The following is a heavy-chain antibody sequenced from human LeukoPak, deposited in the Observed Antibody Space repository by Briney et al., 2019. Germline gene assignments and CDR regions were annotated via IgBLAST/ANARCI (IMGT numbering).Heavy chain of an antibody. Sequence: SETLSLTCAVYVRSFSGYYWSWIRQPPGKGLEWIGEINHSGSTNYNPSLKSRVTISVDTSKNQFSLKLSSVTAADTAVYYCARGYYGSGSHCCHMDVWGKGTTITVS. D-gene: IGHD3-10*01. J-gene: IGHJ6*03. CDR1: VRSFSGYY. V-gene: IGHV4-34*01. CDR3: ARGYYGSGSHCCHMDV. CDR2: INHSGST.